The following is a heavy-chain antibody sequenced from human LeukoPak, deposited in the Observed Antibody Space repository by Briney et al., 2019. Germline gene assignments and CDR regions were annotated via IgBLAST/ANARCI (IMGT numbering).Heavy chain of an antibody. CDR2: IYYSGST. Sequence: SETLSLTCTVSGGSISSYYWSWIRQPPGKGLEWIGYIYYSGSTNYNPSLKSRVTISVDTSKNQFSLKLSSATAADTAVYYCAREGLLGRLDYWGQGTLVTVSS. CDR1: GGSISSYY. V-gene: IGHV4-59*01. J-gene: IGHJ4*02. D-gene: IGHD3/OR15-3a*01. CDR3: AREGLLGRLDY.